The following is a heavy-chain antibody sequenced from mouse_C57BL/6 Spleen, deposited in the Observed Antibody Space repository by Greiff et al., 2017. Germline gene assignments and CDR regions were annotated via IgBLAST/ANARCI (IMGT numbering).Heavy chain of an antibody. V-gene: IGHV5-4*03. D-gene: IGHD1-1*01. J-gene: IGHJ1*03. Sequence: EVKLVESGGGLVKPGGSLKLSCAASGFTFSSYAMSWVRQTPEKRLEWVATISDGGSYTYYPDNVKGRFTISRDNAKNNLYLQMSHLKSEDTAMYYCARKDYGSSPWYFDVWGTGTTVTVAS. CDR2: ISDGGSYT. CDR3: ARKDYGSSPWYFDV. CDR1: GFTFSSYA.